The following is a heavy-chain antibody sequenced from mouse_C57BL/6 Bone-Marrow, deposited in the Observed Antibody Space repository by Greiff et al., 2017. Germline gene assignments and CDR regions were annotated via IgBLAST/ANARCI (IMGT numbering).Heavy chain of an antibody. CDR1: GYTFTSYG. D-gene: IGHD1-1*01. J-gene: IGHJ2*01. CDR3: ARYRYYGSSYGY. V-gene: IGHV1-81*01. CDR2: IYPRSGNT. Sequence: VQRVESGAELARPGASVKLSCKASGYTFTSYGISWVKQRTGQGLEWIGEIYPRSGNTYYNEKFKGKATLTADKSSSTAYMELRSLTSEDSAVYFCARYRYYGSSYGYWGQGTTLTVSS.